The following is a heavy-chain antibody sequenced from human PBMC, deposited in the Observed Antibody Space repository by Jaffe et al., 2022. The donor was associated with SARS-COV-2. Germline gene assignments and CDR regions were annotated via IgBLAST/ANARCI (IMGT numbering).Heavy chain of an antibody. Sequence: QLQLQESGPGLVKPSETLSLTCTVSGGSISSSSYYWGWIRQPPGKGLEWIGSIYYSGSTYYNPSLKSRVTISVDTSKNQFSLKLSSVTAADTAVYYCARNPATMVRGVSPRFDPWGQGTLVTVSS. CDR1: GGSISSSSYY. D-gene: IGHD3-10*01. V-gene: IGHV4-39*01. CDR3: ARNPATMVRGVSPRFDP. CDR2: IYYSGST. J-gene: IGHJ5*02.